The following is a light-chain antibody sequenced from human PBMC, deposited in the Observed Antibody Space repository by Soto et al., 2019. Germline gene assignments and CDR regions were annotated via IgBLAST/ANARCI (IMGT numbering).Light chain of an antibody. CDR1: QSISSS. V-gene: IGKV1-39*01. J-gene: IGKJ1*01. CDR2: VAS. Sequence: DIQMTQSPSSLSASVGDRVTITCRASQSISSSLNWYQQKPGKAPELLIYVASNLQGGVPSRFSGSGSGTDFTLTISSLQPEDCATYYCQQSYSTPWTFGQGTKVELK. CDR3: QQSYSTPWT.